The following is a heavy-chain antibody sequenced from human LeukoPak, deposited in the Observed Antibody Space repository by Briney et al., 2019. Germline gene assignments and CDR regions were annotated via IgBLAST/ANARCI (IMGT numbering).Heavy chain of an antibody. V-gene: IGHV1-69-2*01. Sequence: ATLKISSKDSGYTFTDYYMHWVQQAPGKGREWMGLVDPKDGETIYAEKFQDRVTITADTSTDTAYMELSSLRAGDTAVYYCATDGEGYDNWFDPWGQGTLVTVFS. CDR3: ATDGEGYDNWFDP. J-gene: IGHJ5*02. D-gene: IGHD1-1*01. CDR2: VDPKDGET. CDR1: GYTFTDYY.